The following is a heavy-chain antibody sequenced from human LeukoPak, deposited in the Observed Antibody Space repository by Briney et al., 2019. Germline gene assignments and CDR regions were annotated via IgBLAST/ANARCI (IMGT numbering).Heavy chain of an antibody. CDR3: ARNPRTGDP. V-gene: IGHV3-66*01. Sequence: GGCLILSRTISGLTVERNYMTRCCQAPGKGLEWVSVIYSDGSTFYADSVKGRFTISRDTSKNTLSLQMNSLRAEDTAVYYCARNPRTGDPWGQGTLVTVSS. CDR1: GLTVERNY. CDR2: IYSDGST. D-gene: IGHD1-14*01. J-gene: IGHJ5*02.